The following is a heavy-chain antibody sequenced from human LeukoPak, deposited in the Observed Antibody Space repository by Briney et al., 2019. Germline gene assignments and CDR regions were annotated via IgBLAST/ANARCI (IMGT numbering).Heavy chain of an antibody. CDR1: GFTFSNAW. Sequence: GGSLRLSCAASGFTFSNAWMSWVRQAPGKGLEWVGRIKSKTDGGTTDYAAPVKGRFTISRDDSKNTLHLQINSLKTEDTAVYYCTTVKRGWSYKPREYYYYYMDVWGKGTTVTVSS. V-gene: IGHV3-15*01. CDR2: IKSKTDGGTT. CDR3: TTVKRGWSYKPREYYYYYMDV. J-gene: IGHJ6*03. D-gene: IGHD1-26*01.